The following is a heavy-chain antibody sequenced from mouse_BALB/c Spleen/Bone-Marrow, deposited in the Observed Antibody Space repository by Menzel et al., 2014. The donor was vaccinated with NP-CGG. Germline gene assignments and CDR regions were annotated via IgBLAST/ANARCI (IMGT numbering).Heavy chain of an antibody. J-gene: IGHJ4*01. V-gene: IGHV1-54*01. CDR2: INPGSGGT. CDR1: GYAFTNYL. CDR3: ARHYYGAMDY. D-gene: IGHD1-2*01. Sequence: VQLQQSGAELVRPGTSVKVSCKASGYAFTNYLIVWVKQRPGQGLEWIGVINPGSGGTNYNEKFKGKATLTADKSSSTAYMQLSSLTSDDSAVYFCARHYYGAMDYWGQGTSVTVSS.